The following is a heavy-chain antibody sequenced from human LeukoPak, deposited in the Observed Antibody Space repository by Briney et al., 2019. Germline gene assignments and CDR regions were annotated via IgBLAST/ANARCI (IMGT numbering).Heavy chain of an antibody. CDR1: GFTFSSYA. Sequence: GGSLRLSCAASGFTFSSYAMSWVRQAPGKGLEWVSAISGSGGSTYYADSVKGRFTISRDNSKNTLYLQMNSLRAEDTAVYYCAKDQRMVERLGWFDPWGQGTLVTVYS. D-gene: IGHD1-1*01. CDR3: AKDQRMVERLGWFDP. J-gene: IGHJ5*02. CDR2: ISGSGGST. V-gene: IGHV3-23*01.